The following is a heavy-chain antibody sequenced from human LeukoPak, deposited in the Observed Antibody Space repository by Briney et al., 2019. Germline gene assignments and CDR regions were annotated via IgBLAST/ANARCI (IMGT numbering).Heavy chain of an antibody. J-gene: IGHJ4*02. Sequence: PGGSLRLSCAASGFTFSSYGMHWVRQAPGKGLEWVAFIRYDGSHKYYADSVKGRFTISRDNAKNSLYLQMNSLRAEDTAVYYCARHVVAVGFDYWGQGTLVTVSS. V-gene: IGHV3-30*02. CDR1: GFTFSSYG. CDR2: IRYDGSHK. D-gene: IGHD3-22*01. CDR3: ARHVVAVGFDY.